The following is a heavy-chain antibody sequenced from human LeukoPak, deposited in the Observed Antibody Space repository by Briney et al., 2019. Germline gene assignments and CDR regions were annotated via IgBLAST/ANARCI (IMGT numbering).Heavy chain of an antibody. CDR1: GFTVSSKY. V-gene: IGHV3-66*01. CDR2: IYSGGDT. Sequence: GGSLRLSCAASGFTVSSKYMTWVRQAPGKGLEWLSAIYSGGDTYYADSVRGRFTISRDNSKNMVYLQMRSLRAEDTAVYYWVRDRSASSDYYALGYWGQGTLVTVSS. D-gene: IGHD3-22*01. J-gene: IGHJ4*02. CDR3: VRDRSASSDYYALGY.